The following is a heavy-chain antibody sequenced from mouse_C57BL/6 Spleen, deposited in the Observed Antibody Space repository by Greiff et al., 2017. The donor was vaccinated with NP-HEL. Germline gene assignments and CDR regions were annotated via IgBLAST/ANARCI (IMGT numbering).Heavy chain of an antibody. J-gene: IGHJ1*03. CDR1: GFTFSDYG. CDR3: ARGSSPHWYFDV. V-gene: IGHV5-17*01. Sequence: EVQVVESGGGLVKPGGSLKLSCAASGFTFSDYGMHWVRQAPEKGLEWVAYISSGSSTIYYADTVKGRFTISRDNAKNTLFLQMTSLRSEDTSMYYCARGSSPHWYFDVWGTGTTVTVSS. CDR2: ISSGSSTI. D-gene: IGHD1-1*01.